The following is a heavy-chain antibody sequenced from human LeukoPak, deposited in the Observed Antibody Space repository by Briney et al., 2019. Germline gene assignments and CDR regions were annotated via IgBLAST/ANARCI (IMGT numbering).Heavy chain of an antibody. V-gene: IGHV1-2*02. CDR2: INPNSGGT. CDR1: GYTFTGYY. J-gene: IGHJ3*02. CDR3: ARVIGYYYDSSGYRFGDAFDI. D-gene: IGHD3-22*01. Sequence: ASVKVSCKASGYTFTGYYMHWVRQAPGQGLEWMGWINPNSGGTNYAQKFQGRVTMTRDTSISTAYMELSRLRSDDTAVYYCARVIGYYYDSSGYRFGDAFDIWGQGTMVTVSS.